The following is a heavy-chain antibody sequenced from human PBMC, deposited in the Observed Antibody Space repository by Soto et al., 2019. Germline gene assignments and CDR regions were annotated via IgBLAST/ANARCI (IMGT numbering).Heavy chain of an antibody. CDR1: GFTFNNFW. Sequence: GGSLRLSCAGSGFTFNNFWMHWVRQAPGKGLVWVARINTDGSVTSHADSVKGRFTISRDNAKSTLYLQMNSLRAEDSAMYYCARQAGLGATNYWGRGTLVTVSS. CDR3: ARQAGLGATNY. CDR2: INTDGSVT. J-gene: IGHJ4*02. V-gene: IGHV3-74*01. D-gene: IGHD1-26*01.